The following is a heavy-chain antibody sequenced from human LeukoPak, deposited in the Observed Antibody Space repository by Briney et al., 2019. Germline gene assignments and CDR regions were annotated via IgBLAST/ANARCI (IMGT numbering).Heavy chain of an antibody. CDR1: GFTFSSYA. D-gene: IGHD6-19*01. CDR2: ISYDGSNK. Sequence: PGGSLRLSWAASGFTFSSYAVHWVRQAPGEGLEWVAVISYDGSNKYYADSVKGRFTISRDNSKNTLYLQMNSLRAEDTAVYYCARSGRAVAVFDYRGQGTLVTVSS. CDR3: ARSGRAVAVFDY. V-gene: IGHV3-30*04. J-gene: IGHJ4*02.